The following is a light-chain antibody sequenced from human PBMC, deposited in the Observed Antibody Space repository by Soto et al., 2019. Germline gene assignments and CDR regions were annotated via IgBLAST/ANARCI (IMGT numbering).Light chain of an antibody. J-gene: IGKJ1*01. V-gene: IGKV3-20*01. CDR1: QSVSSSY. Sequence: EIVLTQSPGTLSLSPGERATLSCRASQSVSSSYLAWYQQKPGQAPRLLIYGASSRATGIPDRFSGSGSGTDFTLTISRLEPEDFAVYYCKQYGSSPQTFGQGTKVEI. CDR2: GAS. CDR3: KQYGSSPQT.